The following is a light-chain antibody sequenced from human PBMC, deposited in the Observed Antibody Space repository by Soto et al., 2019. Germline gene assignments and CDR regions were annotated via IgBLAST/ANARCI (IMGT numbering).Light chain of an antibody. CDR2: DAS. Sequence: DLEMTQCPPALCLSEGERVTFGCRASQSISSWLAWYQHRPGRAPKLLIYDASSLQSGVPSRFHGSGSGTDLTLTISSLQPGEFATYYCQQYNSYWTFGQGTQLEIK. CDR1: QSISSW. J-gene: IGKJ5*01. CDR3: QQYNSYWT. V-gene: IGKV1-5*01.